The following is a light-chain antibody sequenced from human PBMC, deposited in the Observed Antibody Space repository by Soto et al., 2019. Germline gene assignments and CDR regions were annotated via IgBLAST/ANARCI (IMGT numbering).Light chain of an antibody. Sequence: QRAESGSSLAAGGGGTVTNTCRASQRISGWLAWHQQKPGKAPKLLIYDVSALKRGVPPRFSGSGSGTEFPLTIRSLQPDYSAPPYCQPYDTFSVTFAQGTKVDI. CDR2: DVS. V-gene: IGKV1-5*01. CDR3: QPYDTFSVT. CDR1: QRISGW. J-gene: IGKJ1*01.